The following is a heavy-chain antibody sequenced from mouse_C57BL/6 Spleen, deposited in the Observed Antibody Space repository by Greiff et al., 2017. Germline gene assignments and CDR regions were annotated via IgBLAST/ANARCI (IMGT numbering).Heavy chain of an antibody. J-gene: IGHJ2*01. Sequence: VQLQQPGAELVMPGASVKLSCKASGYTFTSYWMHWVKQRPGQGLEWIGEIDPSDSYTNYKQKFKGKSTLTVDKAYSTAYMQLSSLTSEDSAVSYCARSRGAQAVDYWGQGTTLTVSS. V-gene: IGHV1-69*01. D-gene: IGHD3-2*02. CDR1: GYTFTSYW. CDR3: ARSRGAQAVDY. CDR2: IDPSDSYT.